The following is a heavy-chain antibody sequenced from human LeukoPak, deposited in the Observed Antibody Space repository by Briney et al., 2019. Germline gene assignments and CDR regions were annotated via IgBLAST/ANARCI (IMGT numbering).Heavy chain of an antibody. CDR2: ISSSSSYI. D-gene: IGHD3-22*01. CDR1: GFTFSSYS. J-gene: IGHJ4*02. V-gene: IGHV3-21*04. CDR3: AKGGDSSGYYLFDY. Sequence: GGSLRLSCAASGFTFSSYSMNWVRQAPGKGLEWVSSISSSSSYIYYADSVKGRFTISRDNSKNTLYLQMNSLRAEDTAVYYCAKGGDSSGYYLFDYWGQGTLVTVSS.